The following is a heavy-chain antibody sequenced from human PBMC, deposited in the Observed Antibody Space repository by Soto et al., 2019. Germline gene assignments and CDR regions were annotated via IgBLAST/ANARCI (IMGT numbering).Heavy chain of an antibody. Sequence: QVQMQESSPGLVKPSQTLSLTCTVSGGSITSGDYYWSWIRQPPGKSLEWIGNIYYSGSTSYNPSLQSRLTISLDTSENQFSLRLSSLTAADTAVYYCARDRYYGSGTYYNFYYGMDVWGQGTTVTVSS. J-gene: IGHJ6*02. D-gene: IGHD3-10*01. V-gene: IGHV4-30-4*01. CDR3: ARDRYYGSGTYYNFYYGMDV. CDR1: GGSITSGDYY. CDR2: IYYSGST.